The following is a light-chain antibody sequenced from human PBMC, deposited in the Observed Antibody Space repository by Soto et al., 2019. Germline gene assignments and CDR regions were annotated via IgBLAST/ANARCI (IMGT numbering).Light chain of an antibody. CDR3: SSFAGGGNPVL. J-gene: IGLJ2*01. V-gene: IGLV2-8*01. Sequence: QSVLTQPPSASGSLGQSVTISCTGTSSDVSGYNYVSWHQQHPGQAPKVMIYEVTKRPPGVPDRFSGSKSGNTASLTVSGLQAEDEADYFCSSFAGGGNPVLLGGGTMLTLL. CDR2: EVT. CDR1: SSDVSGYNY.